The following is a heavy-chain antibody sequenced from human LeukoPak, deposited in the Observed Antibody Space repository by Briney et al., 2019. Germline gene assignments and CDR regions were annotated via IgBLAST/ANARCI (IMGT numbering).Heavy chain of an antibody. V-gene: IGHV1-69*04. D-gene: IGHD2-21*01. CDR1: GGTFSSYA. CDR3: AKVGETDNIDY. Sequence: SVKVSCKASGGTFSSYAISWVRQAPGQGLEWMGRIIPILGIANYAQKFQGRVTMTRDTSISTAYMELSRLRYDDTAIYYCAKVGETDNIDYWGQGTLVTASS. CDR2: IIPILGIA. J-gene: IGHJ4*02.